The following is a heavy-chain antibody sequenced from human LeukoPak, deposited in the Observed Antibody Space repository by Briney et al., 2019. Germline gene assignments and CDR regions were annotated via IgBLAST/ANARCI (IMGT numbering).Heavy chain of an antibody. J-gene: IGHJ6*03. CDR3: AREYCSSTSRYKNYYYMDV. CDR1: GGSISSGSYY. Sequence: SQTLSLTCTVSGGSISSGSYYWSWIRQPAGKGLEWIGRIYTSGSTNYNPSLKSRVTISVDTSKNQFSLKLSSVTAADTAVYYCAREYCSSTSRYKNYYYMDVWGKGTTVTVSS. V-gene: IGHV4-61*02. D-gene: IGHD2-2*02. CDR2: IYTSGST.